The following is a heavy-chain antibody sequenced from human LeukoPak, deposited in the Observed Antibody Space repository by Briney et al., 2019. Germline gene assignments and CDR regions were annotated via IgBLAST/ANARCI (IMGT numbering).Heavy chain of an antibody. D-gene: IGHD3-9*01. CDR1: GFTFNNYG. CDR2: IWYDGSKK. V-gene: IGHV3-33*01. Sequence: GRSLRLSCAASGFTFNNYGMHWVRQAPGKGLEWMALIWYDGSKKYYADSVKGGFTISRDNSKNTLYLQMNSLRAEDTAVYYCSREYFDWSRNYYYGMDVWGQGATVTVSS. J-gene: IGHJ6*02. CDR3: SREYFDWSRNYYYGMDV.